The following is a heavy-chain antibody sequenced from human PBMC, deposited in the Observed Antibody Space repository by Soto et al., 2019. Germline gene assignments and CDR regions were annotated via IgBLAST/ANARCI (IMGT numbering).Heavy chain of an antibody. J-gene: IGHJ6*02. V-gene: IGHV4-34*01. D-gene: IGHD3-10*01. Sequence: SETLSLTCAVYGGSFSGYYWSWIRQPPGKGLEWIGEINHSGSTNYNPSLKSRVTISVDTSKNQFSLKLSSVTAADTAVYYCARGRYYYGSGSYYNSGRGGYGMDVWGQGTTVTVSS. CDR3: ARGRYYYGSGSYYNSGRGGYGMDV. CDR2: INHSGST. CDR1: GGSFSGYY.